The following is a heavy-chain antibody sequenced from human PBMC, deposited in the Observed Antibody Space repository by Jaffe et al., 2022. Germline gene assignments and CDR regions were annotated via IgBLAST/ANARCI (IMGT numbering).Heavy chain of an antibody. V-gene: IGHV4-34*01. CDR3: ARGVKAYDYVWGSYRYSAEGYYMDV. CDR2: INHSGST. CDR1: GGSFSGYY. D-gene: IGHD3-16*02. Sequence: QVQLQQWGAGLLKPSETLSLTCAVYGGSFSGYYWSWIRQPPGKGLEWIGEINHSGSTNYNPSLKSRVTISVDTSKNQFSLKLSSVTAADTAVYYCARGVKAYDYVWGSYRYSAEGYYMDVWGKGTTVTVSS. J-gene: IGHJ6*03.